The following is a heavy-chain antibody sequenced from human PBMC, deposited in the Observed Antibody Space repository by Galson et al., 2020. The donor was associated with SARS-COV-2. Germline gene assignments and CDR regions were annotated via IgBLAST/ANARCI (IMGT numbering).Heavy chain of an antibody. CDR2: IYNTGST. J-gene: IGHJ6*02. CDR1: GGSISSGGFS. CDR3: ARDGGLFGLDV. Sequence: SQTLSLTCTVSGGSISSGGFSWSWIRQHPGEGLEWIGNIYNTGSTYSNPSLKSRVTIVVDTSKNQFSLKLSSVMAADTAVYYCARDGGLFGLDVWGQGTTVTVSS. V-gene: IGHV4-31*03. D-gene: IGHD2-15*01.